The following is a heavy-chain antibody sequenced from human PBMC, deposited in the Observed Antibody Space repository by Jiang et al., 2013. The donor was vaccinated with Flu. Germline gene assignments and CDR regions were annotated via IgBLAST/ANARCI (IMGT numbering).Heavy chain of an antibody. V-gene: IGHV4-59*01. Sequence: SGPGLVKPSETLSLTCTVSGGSISSYYWSWIRQPPGKGLEWIGYIYYSGSTNYNPSLKSRVTISVDTSKNQFSLKLSSVTAADTAVYYCARGCSGGSCYSGSDWFDPWGQGTLVTVSS. CDR1: GGSISSYY. J-gene: IGHJ5*02. D-gene: IGHD2-15*01. CDR2: IYYSGST. CDR3: ARGCSGGSCYSGSDWFDP.